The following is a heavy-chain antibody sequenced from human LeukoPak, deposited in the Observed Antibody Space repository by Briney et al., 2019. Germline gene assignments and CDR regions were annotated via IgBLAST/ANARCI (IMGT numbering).Heavy chain of an antibody. CDR2: IYTSGST. Sequence: PGGSLRLSCAASGFTFSSYEMSWIRQPAGKGLEWIGRIYTSGSTNYNPSLKSRVTISVDTSKNQFSLKLSSVTAADTAVYYCARDHLDYFDYYYMDVWGKGTTVTVSS. V-gene: IGHV4-4*07. J-gene: IGHJ6*03. D-gene: IGHD2/OR15-2a*01. CDR1: GFTFSSYE. CDR3: ARDHLDYFDYYYMDV.